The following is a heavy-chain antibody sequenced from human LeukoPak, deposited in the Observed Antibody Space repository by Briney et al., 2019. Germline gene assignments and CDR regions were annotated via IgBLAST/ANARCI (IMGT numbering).Heavy chain of an antibody. Sequence: GASLRLSCASSGFTFSSYAMSWVRQAPGKGLEWVSAISGSGGSTYYADSVKGRFTISRDNSKNTLYLQMNSLRAEDTAVYYCAKDEYSGSYNAFDIWGQGTMVTVSS. CDR2: ISGSGGST. CDR3: AKDEYSGSYNAFDI. CDR1: GFTFSSYA. V-gene: IGHV3-23*01. D-gene: IGHD1-26*01. J-gene: IGHJ3*02.